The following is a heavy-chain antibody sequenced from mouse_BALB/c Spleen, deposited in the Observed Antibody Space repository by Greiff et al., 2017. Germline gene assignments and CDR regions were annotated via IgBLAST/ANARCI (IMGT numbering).Heavy chain of an antibody. V-gene: IGHV5-17*02. CDR2: ISSGSSTI. Sequence: EVKLVESGGGLVQPGGSRKLSCAASGFTFSSFGMHWVRQAPEKGLEWVAYISSGSSTIYYADTVKGRFTISRDNPKNTLFLQMTSLRSEDTAMYYCARRLGLSWFDYWGQGTLVTVSA. CDR1: GFTFSSFG. CDR3: ARRLGLSWFDY. D-gene: IGHD3-1*01. J-gene: IGHJ3*01.